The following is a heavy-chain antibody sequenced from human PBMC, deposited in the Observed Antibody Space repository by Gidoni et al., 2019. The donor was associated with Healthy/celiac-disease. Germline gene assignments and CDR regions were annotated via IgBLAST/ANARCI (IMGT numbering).Heavy chain of an antibody. J-gene: IGHJ4*02. D-gene: IGHD6-19*01. Sequence: QVQLQQWGAGLLKPSETLSLTCAVYGGSFSGYYWSWISQPPGKGLEWIGEINHSGSTNYNPSLKSRVTISVDTSKNQFSLKLSSVTAADTAVYYCARGNSQPQVSTIPYSSGWHFDYWGQGTLVTVSS. CDR2: INHSGST. CDR3: ARGNSQPQVSTIPYSSGWHFDY. V-gene: IGHV4-34*01. CDR1: GGSFSGYY.